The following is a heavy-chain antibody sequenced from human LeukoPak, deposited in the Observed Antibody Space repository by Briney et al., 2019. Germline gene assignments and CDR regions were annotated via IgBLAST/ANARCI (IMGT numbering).Heavy chain of an antibody. Sequence: GESLKISCKSSGYSFTSYWIGWVRQMPGKGLEWMGIIYPGDSDTRYSPSFQGQVTISADKSISTAYLQWSSLKASDTAMYYCARHLVPSQIFGGFDPWGQGTLVTVSS. CDR2: IYPGDSDT. CDR1: GYSFTSYW. J-gene: IGHJ5*02. D-gene: IGHD3-9*01. V-gene: IGHV5-51*01. CDR3: ARHLVPSQIFGGFDP.